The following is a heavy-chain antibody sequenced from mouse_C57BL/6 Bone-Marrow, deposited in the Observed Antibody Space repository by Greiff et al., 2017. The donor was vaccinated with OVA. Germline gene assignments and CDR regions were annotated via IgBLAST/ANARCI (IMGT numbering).Heavy chain of an antibody. CDR1: GYSFTDYN. CDR2: INTKYGTT. J-gene: IGHJ4*01. V-gene: IGHV1-39*01. D-gene: IGHD1-1*01. Sequence: VQLQQSGPELVKPGASVKISCKASGYSFTDYNMNWVKQSNGKSLEWSGVINTKYGTTSYNQKFKGKATLTVDKSSSTAYLQLNSLTSENSAVYYCARTVVAYYAMDYWGQGTSVTVSS. CDR3: ARTVVAYYAMDY.